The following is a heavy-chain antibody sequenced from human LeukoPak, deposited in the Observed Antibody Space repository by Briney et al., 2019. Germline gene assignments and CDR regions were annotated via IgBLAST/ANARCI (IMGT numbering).Heavy chain of an antibody. V-gene: IGHV1-2*02. D-gene: IGHD3-10*01. Sequence: ASVKVSCKASGYTFTGYYMHWVRQAPGQGLEWMGWINPNSGGTNYAQKFQGRVTMTRDTSISTAYMALSRLRSDDTAVYYCARVPPYGSGSSETYYYYGMDVWGQGTTVTVSS. CDR2: INPNSGGT. CDR3: ARVPPYGSGSSETYYYYGMDV. CDR1: GYTFTGYY. J-gene: IGHJ6*02.